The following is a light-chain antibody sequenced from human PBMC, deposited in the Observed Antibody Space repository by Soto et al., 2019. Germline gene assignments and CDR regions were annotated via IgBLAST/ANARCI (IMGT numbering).Light chain of an antibody. Sequence: DIQMTQSPSSVSASVGDTVTITCRASQGIRSWLAWYQQKPGQAPQPLIYAASSLQSGVPSRFSGSGSGTDFTLTITSLQPEDFATYYCQQANSYPIAFGEGTRLDIK. CDR1: QGIRSW. CDR3: QQANSYPIA. J-gene: IGKJ5*01. V-gene: IGKV1-12*01. CDR2: AAS.